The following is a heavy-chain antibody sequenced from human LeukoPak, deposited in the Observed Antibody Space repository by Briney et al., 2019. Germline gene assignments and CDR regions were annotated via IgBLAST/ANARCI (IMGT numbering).Heavy chain of an antibody. Sequence: GGSLRLSCAASGFTFSSYSMNWVRQAPGKGLEWVSSISSSSSYIYYADSVKGRFTISRDNAKNSLYLQMNSLRAEDTAVYYCAKDGITMVRGRHYFDYWGQGTLVTVSS. CDR2: ISSSSSYI. J-gene: IGHJ4*02. CDR3: AKDGITMVRGRHYFDY. CDR1: GFTFSSYS. V-gene: IGHV3-21*01. D-gene: IGHD3-10*01.